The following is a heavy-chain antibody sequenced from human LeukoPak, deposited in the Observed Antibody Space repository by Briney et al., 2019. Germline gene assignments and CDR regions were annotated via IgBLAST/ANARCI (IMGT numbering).Heavy chain of an antibody. D-gene: IGHD6-6*01. V-gene: IGHV3-30*03. CDR1: GFTFSVYG. J-gene: IGHJ4*02. CDR3: ARVGGYSSSSPVDY. Sequence: PGGSLRLSCSASGFTFSVYGMHWVRQAPGKGLEWVAVISYDGNNKYYTDSVKGRFTISRDNSKNTLYLQMNSLRAADTAVYYCARVGGYSSSSPVDYWGQGILVTVSS. CDR2: ISYDGNNK.